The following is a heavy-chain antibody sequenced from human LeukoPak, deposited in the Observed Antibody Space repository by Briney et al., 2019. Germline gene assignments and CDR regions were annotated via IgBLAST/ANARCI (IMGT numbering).Heavy chain of an antibody. Sequence: GGSLRLSCVASGFTFSGYAMSWVRQAPGKGLEWVANINQDESEKNYVDSVKGRFTISRDNAQNSLYLQVNSLRAEDTAVYFCARDRGYSNFDYWGQGTLVTVSS. D-gene: IGHD3-10*01. J-gene: IGHJ4*02. V-gene: IGHV3-7*01. CDR3: ARDRGYSNFDY. CDR1: GFTFSGYA. CDR2: INQDESEK.